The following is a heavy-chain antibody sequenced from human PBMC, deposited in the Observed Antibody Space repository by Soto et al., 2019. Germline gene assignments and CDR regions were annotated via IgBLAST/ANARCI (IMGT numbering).Heavy chain of an antibody. CDR1: GGPFSSYG. CDR2: IIPLFGTP. J-gene: IGHJ4*02. D-gene: IGHD1-1*01. Sequence: QVLLMQYGAEVKKPGSSVKVSCTSSGGPFSSYGISWVRQVPGQGLEWLGGIIPLFGTPSYARKIQDRLTISADESTTTAYMELSSLTSEDTAMYFCARDGTIQMANFDFWGQGTLVTVSS. V-gene: IGHV1-69*01. CDR3: ARDGTIQMANFDF.